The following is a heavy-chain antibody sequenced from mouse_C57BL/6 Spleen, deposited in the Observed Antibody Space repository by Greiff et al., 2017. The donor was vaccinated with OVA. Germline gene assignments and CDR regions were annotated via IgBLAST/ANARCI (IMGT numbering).Heavy chain of an antibody. Sequence: QVQLQQSGAELVRPGASVKLSCKASGYTFTGYYINWVKQRPGQGLEWIARIYPGSGNTYYNEKFKGKATLTAEKSSSTAYMQLSSLTSEDSAVYFCARMDNYDAMDYWGKEPQSPSPQ. V-gene: IGHV1-76*01. CDR1: GYTFTGYY. CDR3: ARMDNYDAMDY. J-gene: IGHJ4*01. D-gene: IGHD1-3*01. CDR2: IYPGSGNT.